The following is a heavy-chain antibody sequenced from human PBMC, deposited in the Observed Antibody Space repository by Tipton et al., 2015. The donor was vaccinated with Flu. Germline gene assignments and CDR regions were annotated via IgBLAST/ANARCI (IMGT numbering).Heavy chain of an antibody. CDR1: GFSFSDSY. Sequence: SLRLSCAASGFSFSDSYMSWVRQAPGEGLEWFSYIGGSSITNFLADSVKGRFTVSRDNAKNSLFLQMNSLRAEDTAVYYCARLSGGGHWYFDLWGRGTLVTVSS. CDR2: IGGSSITN. CDR3: ARLSGGGHWYFDL. J-gene: IGHJ2*01. V-gene: IGHV3-11*01. D-gene: IGHD2-15*01.